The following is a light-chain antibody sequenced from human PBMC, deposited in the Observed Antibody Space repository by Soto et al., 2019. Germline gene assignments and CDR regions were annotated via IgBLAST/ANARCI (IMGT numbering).Light chain of an antibody. CDR3: QQYNSYSST. J-gene: IGKJ1*01. Sequence: DIQMTQSPSTLSASVGDRVTITCRASQSISSWLGWYQQKPGKAPKLLIYDASSLESGVPSRFSGSGSGTEFTLTMSSLQPDDFVTYYCQQYNSYSSTFGQGTKVQIK. CDR2: DAS. V-gene: IGKV1-5*01. CDR1: QSISSW.